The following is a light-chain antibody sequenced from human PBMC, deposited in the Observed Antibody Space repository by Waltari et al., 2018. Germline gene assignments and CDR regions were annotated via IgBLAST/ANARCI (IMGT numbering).Light chain of an antibody. CDR2: GVS. Sequence: QSALTQPASVSGSPRQSITISCTGTSSDIGAYNYVSWYQQHSGNAPKLVIFGVSDRPTGVSNRFSGSKSGNTASLTISGLQAEDEADYYCISFTSSNTWVFGGGTRVTVL. CDR1: SSDIGAYNY. V-gene: IGLV2-14*01. J-gene: IGLJ3*02. CDR3: ISFTSSNTWV.